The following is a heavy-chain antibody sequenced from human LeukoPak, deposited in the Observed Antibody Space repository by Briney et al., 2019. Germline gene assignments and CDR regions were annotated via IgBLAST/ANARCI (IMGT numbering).Heavy chain of an antibody. J-gene: IGHJ5*02. CDR1: GGSFSGYY. D-gene: IGHD4-11*01. CDR2: INHSGST. CDR3: ARGMTTVTTRDVDNWFDP. V-gene: IGHV4-34*01. Sequence: SETLSLTCAVYGGSFSGYYWSWIRQPPGKGLEWIGEINHSGSTNYNPSLKSRVTISVDTSKNQFSLKLSSVTAADTAVYYCARGMTTVTTRDVDNWFDPWGQGTLVTVSS.